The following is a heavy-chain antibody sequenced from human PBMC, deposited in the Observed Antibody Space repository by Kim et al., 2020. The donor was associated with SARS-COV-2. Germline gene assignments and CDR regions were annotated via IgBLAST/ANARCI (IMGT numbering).Heavy chain of an antibody. Sequence: GGSLRLSYAASGFTFSSYTMSCVRQAPGKGLEWVSSITSTSYIYYADSVKGRFTISRDNAKNSLYLQMNSLRADDTAVYYCARGAAARGLHSWGQGTLVT. CDR3: ARGAAARGLHS. J-gene: IGHJ4*02. V-gene: IGHV3-21*01. CDR2: ITSTSYI. CDR1: GFTFSSYT. D-gene: IGHD6-6*01.